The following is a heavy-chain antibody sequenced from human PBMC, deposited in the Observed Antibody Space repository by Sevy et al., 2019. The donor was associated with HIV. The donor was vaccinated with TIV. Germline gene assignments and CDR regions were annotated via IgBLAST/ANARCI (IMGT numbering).Heavy chain of an antibody. V-gene: IGHV3-21*01. CDR3: TREGNDYIWGSYRIDY. Sequence: GGSLRLSCAASGFTFSSYSMNWVRQAPGKGLEWVSSISSSSSYIYYADSVKGRFTIPRDNAKNSRFRQMNSLRAEETAVYYCTREGNDYIWGSYRIDYWGQGTLVTVSS. CDR1: GFTFSSYS. J-gene: IGHJ4*02. D-gene: IGHD3-16*02. CDR2: ISSSSSYI.